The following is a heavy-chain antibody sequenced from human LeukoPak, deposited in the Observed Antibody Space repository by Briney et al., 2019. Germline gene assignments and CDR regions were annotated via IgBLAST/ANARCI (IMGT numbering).Heavy chain of an antibody. Sequence: GGSLRLSCAASGFTFSSYSMNWVRQAPGKGLEWVSYISSGSSTIYYADSVKGRFTISRDNAKNSLYLQMNSLRAEDTAVYYCARALGSSGNYWSYYYYMDVWGKGTTVTASS. J-gene: IGHJ6*03. CDR1: GFTFSSYS. V-gene: IGHV3-48*01. D-gene: IGHD3-22*01. CDR2: ISSGSSTI. CDR3: ARALGSSGNYWSYYYYMDV.